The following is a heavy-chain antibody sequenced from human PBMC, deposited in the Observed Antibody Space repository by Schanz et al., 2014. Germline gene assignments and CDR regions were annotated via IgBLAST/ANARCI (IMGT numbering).Heavy chain of an antibody. D-gene: IGHD2-15*01. CDR1: GGTFSTYP. J-gene: IGHJ3*02. Sequence: QVQLVQSGAEVKKPGSSMKVSCKASGGTFSTYPINWLRQAPGQGLEWMGRIIPIHGIVNYAQRFQDRVRMTADKTTSTAYTELSSLRSDDTAVYYGARGGGSEDVFDIAGQGTMLTVSS. CDR3: ARGGGSEDVFDI. V-gene: IGHV1-69*02. CDR2: IIPIHGIV.